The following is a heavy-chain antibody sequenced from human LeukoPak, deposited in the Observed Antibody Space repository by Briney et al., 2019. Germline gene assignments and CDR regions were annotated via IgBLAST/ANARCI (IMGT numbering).Heavy chain of an antibody. D-gene: IGHD2-2*01. V-gene: IGHV3-66*01. CDR2: IFSGDDT. J-gene: IGHJ5*02. CDR1: GFTVSSKY. Sequence: GGSLRLSCAASGFTVSSKYMSWVRQAPGKGLEWVSVIFSGDDTYYADSVKGRFTISRGSSENTLYLQVNSLRAEDTAVYYCARDFGRGYCSTNNCYGWFDPWGQGTLVTVSS. CDR3: ARDFGRGYCSTNNCYGWFDP.